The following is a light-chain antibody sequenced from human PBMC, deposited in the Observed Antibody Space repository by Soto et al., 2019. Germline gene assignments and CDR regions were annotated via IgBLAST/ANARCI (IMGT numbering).Light chain of an antibody. Sequence: QAVVTQPPSASGTPGQRVTISCSGSSSNIGSNYLYWYQQVPGKAPKFLIYRNDRRPSGVPDRFSGSKSGTSASLAISGLRSEDEADYYCAAWDDTLSGPVFGGGTQLTVL. CDR2: RND. J-gene: IGLJ3*02. CDR3: AAWDDTLSGPV. V-gene: IGLV1-47*01. CDR1: SSNIGSNY.